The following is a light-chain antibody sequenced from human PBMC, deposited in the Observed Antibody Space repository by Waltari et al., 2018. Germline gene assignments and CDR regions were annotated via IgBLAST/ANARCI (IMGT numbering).Light chain of an antibody. V-gene: IGKV4-1*01. CDR2: WAS. CDR3: QQYYSSPYT. J-gene: IGKJ2*01. CDR1: QTVLYSSNNKDY. Sequence: DIVMTQSPDSLAVSLGARATIDCKSNQTVLYSSNNKDYLAWYPQKPGQPPKLFFYWASTRESGVPDRFSASGSGTDFTLTISSLQAEDVAVYYCQQYYSSPYTFGQGTKLEIK.